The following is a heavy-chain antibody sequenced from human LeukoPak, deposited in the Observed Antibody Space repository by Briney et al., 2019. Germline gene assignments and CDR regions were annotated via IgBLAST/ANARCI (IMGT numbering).Heavy chain of an antibody. CDR2: IYYSGST. CDR1: GGSVSSGSYY. J-gene: IGHJ4*02. D-gene: IGHD3-10*01. CDR3: ARAGTGVQGVISV. Sequence: SEALSVTRTVSGGSVSSGSYYWRCIRQPPGKGLECIGYIYYSGSTNYNPSLKSRVTISVDTSKNQISLKLSSVTAADTAVYYCARAGTGVQGVISVWGQGTLVTVSS. V-gene: IGHV4-61*01.